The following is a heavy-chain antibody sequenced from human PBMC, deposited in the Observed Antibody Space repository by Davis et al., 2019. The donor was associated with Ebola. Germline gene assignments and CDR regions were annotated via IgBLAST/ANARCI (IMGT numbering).Heavy chain of an antibody. D-gene: IGHD3-9*01. CDR3: VKFHNVLRYFEYLIKDAFDI. J-gene: IGHJ3*02. CDR2: VSSNGGTT. Sequence: GESLKISCSASGFTFSSYPMNWVRQAPGKGLEYVSAVSSNGGTTFYADSVKGRFTISRDNSKNTLSLQMSSLRPEDTAVYYCVKFHNVLRYFEYLIKDAFDIWGQGTVVTVSS. CDR1: GFTFSSYP. V-gene: IGHV3-64D*06.